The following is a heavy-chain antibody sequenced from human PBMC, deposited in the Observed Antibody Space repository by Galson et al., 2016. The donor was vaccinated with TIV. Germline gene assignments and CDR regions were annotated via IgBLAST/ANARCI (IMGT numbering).Heavy chain of an antibody. J-gene: IGHJ4*02. CDR3: YGSGSYYPLAY. CDR2: ISSSSSTI. CDR1: GFAFSRYS. V-gene: IGHV3-48*04. D-gene: IGHD3-10*01. Sequence: SLRLSCAASGFAFSRYSMNWVRQAPGKGLEWISYISSSSSTIYYVDSVKGRFTVSRDNAKNSLYLQMDSLRADDPAVYYCYGSGSYYPLAYWGQGTLVIVSS.